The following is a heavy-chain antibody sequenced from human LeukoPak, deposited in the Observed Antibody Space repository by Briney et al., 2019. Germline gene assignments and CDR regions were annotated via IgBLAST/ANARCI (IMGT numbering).Heavy chain of an antibody. J-gene: IGHJ3*02. V-gene: IGHV3-23*01. Sequence: GGSLRLSCAASGFTFSRYAMSWLRQAPGKGLEWVSAISGSGGSTYYADYVKGRFTISRDNSKNTLYLQMNSLRAEDTAVYYCAKVTPRPIFRYFDWLLNRHAFDIWGQGTMVTVSS. D-gene: IGHD3-9*01. CDR3: AKVTPRPIFRYFDWLLNRHAFDI. CDR2: ISGSGGST. CDR1: GFTFSRYA.